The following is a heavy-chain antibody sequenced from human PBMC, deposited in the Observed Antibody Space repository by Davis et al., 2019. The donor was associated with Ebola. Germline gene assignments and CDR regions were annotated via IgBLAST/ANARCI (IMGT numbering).Heavy chain of an antibody. CDR3: ATADYIAAAGPPYY. Sequence: ASVKVSCKVSGYTLTELSMHWVRQAPGKGLEWMGGFDPEDGETIYAQKFQGRVTMTEDTSTDTAYMELSSLRSEDTAVYYCATADYIAAAGPPYYWGQGTLVTVSS. V-gene: IGHV1-24*01. J-gene: IGHJ4*02. CDR2: FDPEDGET. CDR1: GYTLTELS. D-gene: IGHD6-13*01.